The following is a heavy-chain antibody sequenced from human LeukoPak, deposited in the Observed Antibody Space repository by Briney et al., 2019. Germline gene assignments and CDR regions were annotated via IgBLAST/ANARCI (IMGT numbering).Heavy chain of an antibody. CDR1: GSTVSSNY. Sequence: GGSLRLSCAASGSTVSSNYMSWVRQAPGKGLEWVSVIYSGGSTYYADSVKGRFTISRDNSKNTLYLQMNSLRAEDTAVYYCARTPGYCSGGSCYSGYYYGMDVWGKGTTVTVSS. CDR3: ARTPGYCSGGSCYSGYYYGMDV. V-gene: IGHV3-53*01. J-gene: IGHJ6*04. CDR2: IYSGGST. D-gene: IGHD2-15*01.